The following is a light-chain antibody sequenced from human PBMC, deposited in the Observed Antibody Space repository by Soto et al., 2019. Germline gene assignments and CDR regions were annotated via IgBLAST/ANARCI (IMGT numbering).Light chain of an antibody. CDR3: QHYQTYPLT. CDR1: QSINTW. J-gene: IGKJ4*01. CDR2: DNS. V-gene: IGKV1-5*01. Sequence: DNQMTQSPSTLSASVGDRVTITCRASQSINTWLAWYQQKLGKAPKLLIYDNSTLKSGAPSRFSGSGSGTEFTLTISSLQPDDFASYYCQHYQTYPLTSRGGTKVEIK.